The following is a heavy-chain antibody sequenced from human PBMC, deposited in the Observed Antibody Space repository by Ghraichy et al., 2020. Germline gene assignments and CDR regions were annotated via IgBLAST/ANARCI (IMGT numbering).Heavy chain of an antibody. CDR3: ATMGQFDY. CDR2: IYTSGSA. J-gene: IGHJ4*02. D-gene: IGHD3-10*01. CDR1: GGSISSYY. Sequence: SETLSLTCTVSGGSISSYYWSWIRQPPGKGLEWIGYIYTSGSASYSPSLKSRVTISLDTSKNQFSLKLTSVTAADTAVYYCATMGQFDYWGQGTLVTVSS. V-gene: IGHV4-4*08.